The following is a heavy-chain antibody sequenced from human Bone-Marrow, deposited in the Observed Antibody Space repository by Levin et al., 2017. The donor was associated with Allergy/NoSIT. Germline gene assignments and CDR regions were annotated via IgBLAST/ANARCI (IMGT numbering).Heavy chain of an antibody. CDR2: IKSKTDGGTT. Sequence: GGSLRLSCAASGFTFSNAWMSWVRQAPGKGLEWVGRIKSKTDGGTTDYAAPVKGRFTISRDDSKNTLYLQMNSLKTEDTAVYYCTTDGSLTLVGATKVRGLSFDYWGQGTLVTVSS. D-gene: IGHD1-26*01. J-gene: IGHJ4*02. CDR1: GFTFSNAW. V-gene: IGHV3-15*01. CDR3: TTDGSLTLVGATKVRGLSFDY.